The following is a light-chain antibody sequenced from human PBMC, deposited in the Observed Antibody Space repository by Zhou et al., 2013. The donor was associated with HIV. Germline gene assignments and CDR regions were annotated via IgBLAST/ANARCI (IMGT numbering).Light chain of an antibody. Sequence: DIQMTQSPSSLSASVGDRVTITCRASQSISTNLNWYQQKPGKAPKLLIYKASSLESGVPSRFSGSGSGTEFTLTITSLQPDDFAAYYCQQYKSYPITFGQGTRLEIK. CDR2: KAS. V-gene: IGKV1-5*03. J-gene: IGKJ5*01. CDR3: QQYKSYPIT. CDR1: QSISTN.